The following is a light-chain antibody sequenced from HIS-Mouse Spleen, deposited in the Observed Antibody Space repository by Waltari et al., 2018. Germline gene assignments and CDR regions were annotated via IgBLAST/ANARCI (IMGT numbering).Light chain of an antibody. CDR1: SSDDGSYNL. V-gene: IGLV2-23*01. CDR2: EGS. J-gene: IGLJ2*01. Sequence: QSALTQPASVSGSPGQSITIPCTGTSSDDGSYNLVSWYQPHPGQAPKLLIYEGSKRPSGVSNRFSGSKSGNTASLTISGLQAEDEADYYCCSYAGSSTVVFGGGTKLTVL. CDR3: CSYAGSSTVV.